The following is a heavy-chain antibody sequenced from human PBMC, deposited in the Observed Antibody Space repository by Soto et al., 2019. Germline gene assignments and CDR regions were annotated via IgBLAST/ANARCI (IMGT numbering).Heavy chain of an antibody. CDR1: GGSISSYY. Sequence: SETLSLTCTVSGGSISSYYWSWIRQPPGKGLERIGYIYYSGSTNYNPSLKSRVTISVDTSKNQFSLKLSSVTAADTAVYYCARESPQSRYCSSTSCPTGWFDPWGQGTLVTVSS. CDR3: ARESPQSRYCSSTSCPTGWFDP. CDR2: IYYSGST. D-gene: IGHD2-2*01. V-gene: IGHV4-59*01. J-gene: IGHJ5*02.